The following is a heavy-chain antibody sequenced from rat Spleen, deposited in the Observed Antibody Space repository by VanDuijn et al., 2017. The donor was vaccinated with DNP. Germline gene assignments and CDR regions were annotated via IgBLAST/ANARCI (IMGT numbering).Heavy chain of an antibody. CDR3: ARHVLPLRVWDY. Sequence: EVQLAESGGDLVQPGRSLKLSCVVSRFIFNSYWMTWFRQVPGKGLEWVASINNRGGNTYYPDSVKGRFTISRDNAKSTLYLQINSLRSEDMATYYCARHVLPLRVWDYWGQGVMVTVSS. CDR1: RFIFNSYW. J-gene: IGHJ2*01. V-gene: IGHV5-31*01. D-gene: IGHD1-4*01. CDR2: INNRGGNT.